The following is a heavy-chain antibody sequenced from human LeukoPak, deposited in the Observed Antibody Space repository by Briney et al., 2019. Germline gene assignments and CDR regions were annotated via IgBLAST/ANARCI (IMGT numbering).Heavy chain of an antibody. Sequence: SQTLSLTCALSGDSVSSNSVSWKWVRQSPSRGLEWLGRTYYRSKWYNDYAVSVRGRITVNPDTSKNQFSLHLTSVTPEDTAVYYCARRLTQYDCFDPWGQGILVTVSS. CDR2: TYYRSKWYN. V-gene: IGHV6-1*01. D-gene: IGHD2-2*01. CDR3: ARRLTQYDCFDP. CDR1: GDSVSSNSVS. J-gene: IGHJ5*02.